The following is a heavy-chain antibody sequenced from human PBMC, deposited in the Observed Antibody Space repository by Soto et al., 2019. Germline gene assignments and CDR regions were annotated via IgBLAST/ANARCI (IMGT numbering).Heavy chain of an antibody. CDR3: ARDSGSYMYVSD. V-gene: IGHV1-18*01. D-gene: IGHD1-26*01. J-gene: IGHJ4*02. CDR2: ISAYNGET. CDR1: GYTFTSSG. Sequence: QVQLVQSGAEVKKPGASVKVSCKASGYTFTSSGFSWVRQAPGQGLEWMAWISAYNGETHYAQKFQGRVTMTTDTSTSTSYMELRSLRSDETAVYYCARDSGSYMYVSDWGQGTLVTVSS.